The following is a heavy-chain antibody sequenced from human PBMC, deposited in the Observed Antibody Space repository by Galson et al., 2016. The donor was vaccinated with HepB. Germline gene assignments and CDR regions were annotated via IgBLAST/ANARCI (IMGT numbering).Heavy chain of an antibody. J-gene: IGHJ6*03. CDR1: GFTFSSYA. CDR3: AKRGGARQLQTGRYYYFMDV. CDR2: ISSNGGST. D-gene: IGHD1-1*01. V-gene: IGHV3-64*04. Sequence: SLRLSCAASGFTFSSYAMHWVRQAPGKGLEYVSAISSNGGSTYYADSVKGRFTVSRDNSKDALYVQMNSLRVEDTAVYYCAKRGGARQLQTGRYYYFMDVWGKGTPVTVSS.